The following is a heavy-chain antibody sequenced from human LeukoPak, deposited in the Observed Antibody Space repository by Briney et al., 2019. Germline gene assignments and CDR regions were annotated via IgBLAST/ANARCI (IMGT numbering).Heavy chain of an antibody. CDR1: GGTFSSYA. CDR2: IIPILGIA. V-gene: IGHV1-69*04. Sequence: ASVKVSCKASGGTFSSYAISWVRQAPGQGLEWMGRIIPILGIANYAQKFQGRVTITADKSTSTAYMELRSLRSDDTAVYYCARAPWGVAAAGAFDYWGQGTLVTVSS. CDR3: ARAPWGVAAAGAFDY. J-gene: IGHJ4*02. D-gene: IGHD6-13*01.